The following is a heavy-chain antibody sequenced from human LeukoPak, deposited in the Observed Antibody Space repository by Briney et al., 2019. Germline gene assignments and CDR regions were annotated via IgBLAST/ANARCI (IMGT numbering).Heavy chain of an antibody. Sequence: GGSLRLSCAASGFTASSNYMSWVRQAPGKGLEWVSVIYSGGSTYYADSVKGRFTISRDNSKNTLYLRMNSLRAEDTAVYYCASQSLTYYYDSSGQHDAFDIWGQGTMVTVSS. D-gene: IGHD3-22*01. CDR2: IYSGGST. V-gene: IGHV3-53*01. CDR3: ASQSLTYYYDSSGQHDAFDI. J-gene: IGHJ3*02. CDR1: GFTASSNY.